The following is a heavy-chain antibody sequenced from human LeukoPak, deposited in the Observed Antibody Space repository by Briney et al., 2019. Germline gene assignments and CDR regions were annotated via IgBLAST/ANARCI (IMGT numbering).Heavy chain of an antibody. J-gene: IGHJ4*02. CDR2: IYYSGRT. D-gene: IGHD1-26*01. V-gene: IGHV4-39*07. Sequence: SETLSLTRTVSGGSTSSSSYYGGWIRQPPRKGLEWIGSIYYSGRTYYNPSLKSRVTISVDTSKNQFSLKLISVPAADTAVYYCAASGSYYLSDYWGQGTLVTVSS. CDR1: GGSTSSSSYY. CDR3: AASGSYYLSDY.